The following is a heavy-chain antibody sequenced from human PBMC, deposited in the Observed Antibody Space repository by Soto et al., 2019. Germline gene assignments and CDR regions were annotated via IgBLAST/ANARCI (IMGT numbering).Heavy chain of an antibody. CDR3: ARGFGTSCYACWFDP. CDR1: GFTFSSYA. D-gene: IGHD2-2*01. CDR2: ISGSGSST. J-gene: IGHJ5*02. V-gene: IGHV3-23*01. Sequence: EVRLLESGGGLVQPGGSLRLSCAASGFTFSSYAMSWVRQAPGKGLEWVSAISGSGSSTYYADSVKGRFTISRDNSKNTLYLQMNSLRAEDTAVYYCARGFGTSCYACWFDPWGQGTLVPVSS.